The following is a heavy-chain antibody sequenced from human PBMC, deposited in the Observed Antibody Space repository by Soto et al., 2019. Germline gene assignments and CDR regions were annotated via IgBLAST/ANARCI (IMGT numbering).Heavy chain of an antibody. CDR3: ARDEVSAANWLDP. V-gene: IGHV1-18*01. J-gene: IGHJ5*02. CDR1: GYTXSNYG. Sequence: GXSXKVSCKAAGYTXSNYGSTWVRQAPGQGLEWMGWISGYNGNTNYAQNLQGRVAITTDTSTSTAYMELRSLRSDDTAVYYCARDEVSAANWLDPWGQGTLVTVSS. D-gene: IGHD2-2*01. CDR2: ISGYNGNT.